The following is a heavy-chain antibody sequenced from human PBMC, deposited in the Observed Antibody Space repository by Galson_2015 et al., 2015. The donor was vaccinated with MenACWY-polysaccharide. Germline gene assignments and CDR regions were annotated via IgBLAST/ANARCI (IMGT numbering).Heavy chain of an antibody. CDR3: ARVQGGYRNYWPHPYYFDY. D-gene: IGHD6-13*01. CDR1: GFTFSSYW. V-gene: IGHV3-74*01. Sequence: SLRLSCAASGFTFSSYWMHWVRHVPGRGLVWVSRISSDGSSTSYADSVKGRFTISRDNAKNTLHLQMNSLRVEDTAVYYCARVQGGYRNYWPHPYYFDYRGQGTLVTLSS. J-gene: IGHJ4*02. CDR2: ISSDGSST.